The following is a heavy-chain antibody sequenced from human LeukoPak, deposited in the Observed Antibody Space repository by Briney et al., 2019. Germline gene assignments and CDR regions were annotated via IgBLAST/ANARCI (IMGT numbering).Heavy chain of an antibody. V-gene: IGHV4-34*01. CDR3: ARAHRATTVVTPTNFDY. CDR1: GVSFSGYY. Sequence: SETLSLTCAVYGVSFSGYYWSWIRQPPGKGLEWIGEINHSGSTNYNPSLKSRVTISVDTSKNQFSLKLSSVTAADTAVYYCARAHRATTVVTPTNFDYWGQGTLVTVSS. J-gene: IGHJ4*02. CDR2: INHSGST. D-gene: IGHD4-23*01.